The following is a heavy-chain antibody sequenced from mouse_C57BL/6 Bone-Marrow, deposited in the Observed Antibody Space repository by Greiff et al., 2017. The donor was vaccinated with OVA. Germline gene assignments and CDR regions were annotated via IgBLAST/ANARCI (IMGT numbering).Heavy chain of an antibody. J-gene: IGHJ3*01. V-gene: IGHV1-19*01. CDR2: INTYNGGT. CDR3: ATPPWFAY. Sequence: VQLQQSGPVLVKPGASVKMSCKASGYTFTDYYMNWVKQSHGKRLEWIGVINTYNGGTSYHQKFKGKATLTVDKSSSTAYMELKSLTSDDSAVYYWATPPWFAYWGQGTLVTVSA. CDR1: GYTFTDYY.